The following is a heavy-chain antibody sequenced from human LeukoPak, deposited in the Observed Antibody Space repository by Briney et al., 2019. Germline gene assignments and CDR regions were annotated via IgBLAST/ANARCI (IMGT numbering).Heavy chain of an antibody. CDR1: GFTFDDYA. CDR3: AKVLSMVTGAFDI. V-gene: IGHV3-9*01. D-gene: IGHD5-18*01. J-gene: IGHJ3*02. CDR2: ISWNSGSI. Sequence: PGRSLRLSYAASGFTFDDYAMHWVRQAPGKGLEWVSGISWNSGSIGYADSVKGRFTISRDNAKNSLYLQMNSLRAEDTALYYCAKVLSMVTGAFDIWGQGTMVTVSS.